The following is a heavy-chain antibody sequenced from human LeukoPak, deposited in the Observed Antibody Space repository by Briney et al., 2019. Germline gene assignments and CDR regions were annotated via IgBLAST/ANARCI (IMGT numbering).Heavy chain of an antibody. J-gene: IGHJ6*02. CDR1: GFSVSSNY. V-gene: IGHV3-53*01. CDR3: AREGSDILTFGWGESNYGMDV. D-gene: IGHD3-9*01. Sequence: GGSLRLSCAASGFSVSSNYMSWVRQAPGKGLEWVSIIYSGGDTYYADSVKGRFTISRDNAKNSLYLQMNSLRAEDTAVYYCAREGSDILTFGWGESNYGMDVWGQGTTVTVSS. CDR2: IYSGGDT.